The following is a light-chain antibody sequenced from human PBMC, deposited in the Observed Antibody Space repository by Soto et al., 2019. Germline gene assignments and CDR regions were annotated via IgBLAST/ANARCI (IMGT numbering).Light chain of an antibody. V-gene: IGKV3-20*01. CDR3: QQCGSSPWT. Sequence: EIVLTQSPGTLSLSPGERATLSCRASQSVSSYYLAWYQQKPGQAPRLLIYAASSRATGIPDRFSGGGSGTDFTLTISRLEPEEFAVYYCQQCGSSPWTFGQGTKVEIK. CDR1: QSVSSYY. CDR2: AAS. J-gene: IGKJ1*01.